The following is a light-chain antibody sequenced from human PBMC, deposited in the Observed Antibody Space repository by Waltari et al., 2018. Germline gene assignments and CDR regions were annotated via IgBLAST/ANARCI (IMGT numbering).Light chain of an antibody. Sequence: DIQLTQSPYFLSASVGDRVTITCRASQGIGSSLTWYQLKAGKAPMLLIYAASTLQAGVPSRFSASGSGTDFTLTISSVQPEDFAIYYCQQFSIYPITFGGGTKVEVK. CDR3: QQFSIYPIT. CDR1: QGIGSS. CDR2: AAS. V-gene: IGKV1-9*01. J-gene: IGKJ4*01.